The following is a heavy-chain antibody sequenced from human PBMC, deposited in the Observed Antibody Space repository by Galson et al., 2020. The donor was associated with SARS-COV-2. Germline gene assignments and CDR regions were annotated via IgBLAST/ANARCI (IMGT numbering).Heavy chain of an antibody. CDR2: IWYDGSNK. CDR3: ARDPPLYYYDRSGTDAFDI. CDR1: GFTFRSYG. V-gene: IGHV3-33*01. Sequence: GESLKIHYAASGFTFRSYGLHWVRQAPGKGLEGVAVIWYDGSNKYHADSVKGRFTIARDNSKNTLDLQMNSLRAEDTAVYYCARDPPLYYYDRSGTDAFDIWGQGTMVTVSS. D-gene: IGHD3-22*01. J-gene: IGHJ3*02.